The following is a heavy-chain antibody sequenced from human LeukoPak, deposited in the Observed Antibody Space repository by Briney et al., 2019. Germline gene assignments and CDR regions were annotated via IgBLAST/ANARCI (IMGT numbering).Heavy chain of an antibody. CDR1: GFTFSAYW. Sequence: GGSLRLSCAASGFTFSAYWMHWVRQAPGKGLVWVSRINSDGSSTSYADSVKGRFTISRDNAKNTLYLQMNSLRAEDTAVYYCARVDEDSSGWYRLYYYYYYMDVWGKGTTVTVSS. CDR2: INSDGSST. D-gene: IGHD6-19*01. J-gene: IGHJ6*03. V-gene: IGHV3-74*01. CDR3: ARVDEDSSGWYRLYYYYYYMDV.